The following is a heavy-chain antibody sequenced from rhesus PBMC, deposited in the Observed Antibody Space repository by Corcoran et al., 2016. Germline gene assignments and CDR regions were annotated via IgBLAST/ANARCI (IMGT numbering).Heavy chain of an antibody. CDR1: GFTFGSYA. V-gene: IGHV1-198*02. J-gene: IGHJ5-2*02. Sequence: QVHLVQSGSAVKKPGASVKVSCKASGFTFGSYAISWVRQSPGQGLEWMGVIIPLVGIKNYAGTTQGRGAMTADTSTRTAYMELSSRGSEDTAGYYCATGTVAENSLDGGGRGVRVTVA. CDR2: IIPLVGIK. D-gene: IGHD4-29*01. CDR3: ATGTVAENSLDG.